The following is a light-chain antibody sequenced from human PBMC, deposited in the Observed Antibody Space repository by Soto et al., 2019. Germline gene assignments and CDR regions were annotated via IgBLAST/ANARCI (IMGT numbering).Light chain of an antibody. CDR2: AAS. J-gene: IGKJ1*01. CDR3: QHYNSYSEA. CDR1: QGISSY. V-gene: IGKV1-5*01. Sequence: DIQMTQSPSTLSASVVDRVIITCLASQGISSYLAWYQQKPGKAPKLLIYAASTLQSGVPSRFSGSGSGTEFTLTISSLQPDDFATYYCQHYNSYSEAFGQGTKVDI.